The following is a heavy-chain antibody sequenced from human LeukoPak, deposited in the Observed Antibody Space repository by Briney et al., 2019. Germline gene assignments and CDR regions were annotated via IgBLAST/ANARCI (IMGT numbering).Heavy chain of an antibody. CDR2: IDWNSGAI. J-gene: IGHJ4*02. D-gene: IGHD3-10*01. V-gene: IGHV3-9*01. CDR3: VKDRAANLYGSGAFEY. CDR1: GFTFDDYG. Sequence: GGSLRLSCAASGFTFDDYGTHWVRQAPGKGLEWVSGIDWNSGAIGYADSVKGRFTISRDNAKNSLYLQMNSLRAEDTALYYCVKDRAANLYGSGAFEYWGQGTLVTVSS.